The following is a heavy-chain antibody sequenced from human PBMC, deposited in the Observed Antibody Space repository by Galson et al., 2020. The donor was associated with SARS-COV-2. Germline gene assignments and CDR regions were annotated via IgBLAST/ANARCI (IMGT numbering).Heavy chain of an antibody. CDR3: ARDLLMVNPYYYYYGMDV. Sequence: PGGSLRLSCAASRFTFSSFAMHWVRQAPGKGLEWVAVISYDGSNKYYADSVKGRFTISRDNSKNTLYLQMNSLRAEDTAVYYCARDLLMVNPYYYYYGMDVWGQGTTVTVSS. J-gene: IGHJ6*02. CDR1: RFTFSSFA. CDR2: ISYDGSNK. D-gene: IGHD2-8*01. V-gene: IGHV3-30-3*01.